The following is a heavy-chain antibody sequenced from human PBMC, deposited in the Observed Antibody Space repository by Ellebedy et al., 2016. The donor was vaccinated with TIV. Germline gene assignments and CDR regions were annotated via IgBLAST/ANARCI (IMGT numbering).Heavy chain of an antibody. D-gene: IGHD5-24*01. CDR1: GLAISSYW. V-gene: IGHV3-74*01. CDR3: ARGGDGCGNFEY. J-gene: IGHJ4*02. Sequence: GESLKISCAAPGLAISSYWMHWVRQVPGKGLVWVSRINGDGSSTSYADSVRGRFTISRDNAGNTVYLQMNSLRAEDTAVYHCARGGDGCGNFEYWGQGTLVTVSS. CDR2: INGDGSST.